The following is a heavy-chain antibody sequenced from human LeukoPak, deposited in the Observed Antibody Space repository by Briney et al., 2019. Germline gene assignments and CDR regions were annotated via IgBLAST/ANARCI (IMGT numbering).Heavy chain of an antibody. D-gene: IGHD2-2*01. CDR1: GYTFTRYD. CDR2: MNPNSGNT. J-gene: IGHJ4*02. V-gene: IGHV1-8*01. Sequence: ASVKVSCKASGYTFTRYDLNWVRQATGQGLEWMGWMNPNSGNTGYAQKFQGRVTMTRNTSITTAYMELSSLRSEDTAVYYCVRVMKYQLVRLLDYWGQGTLVTVSS. CDR3: VRVMKYQLVRLLDY.